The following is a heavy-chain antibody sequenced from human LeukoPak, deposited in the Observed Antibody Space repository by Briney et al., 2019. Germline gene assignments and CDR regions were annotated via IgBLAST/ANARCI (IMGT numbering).Heavy chain of an antibody. CDR3: VRRNCYYGMGV. V-gene: IGHV1-18*01. Sequence: ASVRVSSMDSGYTFTIYGISWVRQAPGQGGEWMGWSSAYNTNYAHKLQGRVTMTTYTPTIIAYMELRRLRSDDTAVYYCVRRNCYYGMGVWGPGATVTVSS. J-gene: IGHJ6*02. CDR1: GYTFTIYG. CDR2: SSAYNT.